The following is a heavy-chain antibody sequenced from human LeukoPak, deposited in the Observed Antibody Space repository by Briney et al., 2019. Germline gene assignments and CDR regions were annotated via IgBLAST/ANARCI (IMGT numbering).Heavy chain of an antibody. D-gene: IGHD3-9*01. CDR1: GFTFSSYA. J-gene: IGHJ4*02. CDR2: ISGSGGST. Sequence: GGSLRLSCAASGFTFSSYAMSWVSQAPGKWMEWVSAISGSGGSTYYADSVKGRFTISRDKSKNTLSLQMNRLRAEDTAVYYCAKCARVDWLPIDYWGQGTLVTVSS. V-gene: IGHV3-23*01. CDR3: AKCARVDWLPIDY.